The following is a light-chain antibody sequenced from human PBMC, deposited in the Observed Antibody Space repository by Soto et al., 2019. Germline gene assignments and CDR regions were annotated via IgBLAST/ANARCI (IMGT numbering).Light chain of an antibody. CDR1: QSVSSY. V-gene: IGKV3-11*01. Sequence: EIVLTQSPATLSFSPGERATLSCRASQSVSSYLAWYQQKPGQAPRLLISDASNRASGIPARFSGSGSGTDFTLTISSLEPEDFAVYYCQHRSIWPAFGQGTRLEI. J-gene: IGKJ5*01. CDR2: DAS. CDR3: QHRSIWPA.